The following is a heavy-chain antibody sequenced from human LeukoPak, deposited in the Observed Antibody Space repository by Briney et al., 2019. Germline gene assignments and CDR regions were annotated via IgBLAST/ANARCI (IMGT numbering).Heavy chain of an antibody. CDR1: GFTFSSYA. Sequence: GGSLRLSCAASGFTFSSYAMSRVRQAPGKGLEWVSAISGSGGSTYYADSVKGRFTISRDNSKNTLYLQMNSLRAEDTAVYYCAKAGRKDPAYYGMDVWGQGTTVTVSS. CDR3: AKAGRKDPAYYGMDV. D-gene: IGHD1-14*01. J-gene: IGHJ6*02. CDR2: ISGSGGST. V-gene: IGHV3-23*01.